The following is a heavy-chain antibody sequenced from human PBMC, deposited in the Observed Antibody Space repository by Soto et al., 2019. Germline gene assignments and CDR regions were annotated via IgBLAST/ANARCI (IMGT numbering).Heavy chain of an antibody. Sequence: GGSLRLSCAASGFTFTNYWMTWVRQAPGRGLEWVANIKKDGSEKHYVDSVKGRFTISRDNAKNSLYLQINSLRAEDTAVYYCAKDSWYFDLWSQGSLVTVSS. CDR2: IKKDGSEK. CDR3: AKDSWYFDL. CDR1: GFTFTNYW. D-gene: IGHD6-13*01. J-gene: IGHJ4*02. V-gene: IGHV3-7*03.